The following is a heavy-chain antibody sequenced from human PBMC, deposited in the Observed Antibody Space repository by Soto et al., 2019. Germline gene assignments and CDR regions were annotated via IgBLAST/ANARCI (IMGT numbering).Heavy chain of an antibody. CDR3: ARDRNSYSDILAGYSGHPRWFDP. CDR2: SIPFFGTA. V-gene: IGHV1-69*01. Sequence: SVKLSWKASGGSFSIYASSWGRQAPGQGREWMGGSIPFFGTANYAQKFQGSVTLPADDSTSTAYMELSSLRSEDTAVYYCARDRNSYSDILAGYSGHPRWFDPWGQGTLVTVSS. J-gene: IGHJ5*02. CDR1: GGSFSIYA. D-gene: IGHD3-9*01.